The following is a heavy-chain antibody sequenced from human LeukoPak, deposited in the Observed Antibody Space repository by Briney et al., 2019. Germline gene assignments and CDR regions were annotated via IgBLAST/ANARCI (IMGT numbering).Heavy chain of an antibody. V-gene: IGHV3-48*03. J-gene: IGHJ4*02. CDR1: GFTFSSYA. CDR3: ARESESGRDGDRGPYFDY. CDR2: ISNSGTIK. D-gene: IGHD1-14*01. Sequence: GGSLRLSCAASGFTFSSYAINWVRQAPGKGLEFVSYISNSGTIKYNADSVKGRFTISRDNAKNSLYLQMNSLRAEDTAVYYCARESESGRDGDRGPYFDYWGQGTLVTVSS.